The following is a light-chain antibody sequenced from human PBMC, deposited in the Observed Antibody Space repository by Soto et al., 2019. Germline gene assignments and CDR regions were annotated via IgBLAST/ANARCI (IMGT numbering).Light chain of an antibody. CDR2: GAS. CDR3: QQYNNWPPKT. J-gene: IGKJ1*01. CDR1: QSVSSN. Sequence: IGMTQSPANLSVSPGQRATLSCRASQSVSSNLAWYQQKPGQAPRLLIYGASTRATGIPARFSGSGSGTEFTLTISSLQSEDFAVYYCQQYNNWPPKTFGQGTKVDIK. V-gene: IGKV3-15*01.